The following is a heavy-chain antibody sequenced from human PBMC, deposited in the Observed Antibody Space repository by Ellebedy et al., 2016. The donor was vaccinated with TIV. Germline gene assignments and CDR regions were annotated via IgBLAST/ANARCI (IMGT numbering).Heavy chain of an antibody. J-gene: IGHJ4*02. CDR2: ISHTGSRT. CDR1: GFTFNNYA. Sequence: PGGSLRLSCAASGFTFNNYAMSWVRQAPGKGLEWVSTISHTGSRTYYANSVEGRFIISRDKSKRTLYLQMNSLRAEDTAIYYCAKGRGGGSDSSAPRYYFDSWGLGTLVTVSS. CDR3: AKGRGGGSDSSAPRYYFDS. V-gene: IGHV3-23*01. D-gene: IGHD6-19*01.